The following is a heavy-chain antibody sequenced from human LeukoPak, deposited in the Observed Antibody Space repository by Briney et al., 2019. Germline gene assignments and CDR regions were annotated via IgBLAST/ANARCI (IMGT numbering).Heavy chain of an antibody. CDR2: IYPGDSDT. V-gene: IGHV5-51*01. D-gene: IGHD6-13*01. Sequence: GESLKISCKGSGYSFTSYWIGWVRQMPGKGLEWMGIIYPGDSDTRYSPSFQGQVTISADKSISTAYLQWSSLKASDTAMYYCARRGGSSWPDDYYYYYGMDVWGQGTTVTVSS. CDR3: ARRGGSSWPDDYYYYYGMDV. J-gene: IGHJ6*02. CDR1: GYSFTSYW.